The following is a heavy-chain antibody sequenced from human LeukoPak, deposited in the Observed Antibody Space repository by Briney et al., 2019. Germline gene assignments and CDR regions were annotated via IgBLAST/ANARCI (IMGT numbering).Heavy chain of an antibody. D-gene: IGHD4-17*01. J-gene: IGHJ3*02. V-gene: IGHV4-59*11. Sequence: SETLSLTCTVSGGSISSHYWTWIRQPPGKGLEWIGYISYIGSTNYNPSLKSRVTISIDTSKNQFSLKLSSVTAADTAVYYCARDLVTVTKGFDIWGQGTMVSVSS. CDR2: ISYIGST. CDR1: GGSISSHY. CDR3: ARDLVTVTKGFDI.